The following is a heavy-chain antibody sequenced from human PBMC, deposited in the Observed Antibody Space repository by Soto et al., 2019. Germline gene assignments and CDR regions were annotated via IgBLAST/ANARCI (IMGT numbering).Heavy chain of an antibody. J-gene: IGHJ6*03. CDR3: ARGAGLEWLTYYYYYMDV. Sequence: GASVKVSCKASGYTFTSYYMHWVRQAPGQGLEWMGIINPSGGSTSYAQKFQGRVTMTRDTSTSTVYMELSSLRSEDTAVYYCARGAGLEWLTYYYYYMDVWGKGTTVTVSS. V-gene: IGHV1-46*03. CDR1: GYTFTSYY. D-gene: IGHD3-3*01. CDR2: INPSGGST.